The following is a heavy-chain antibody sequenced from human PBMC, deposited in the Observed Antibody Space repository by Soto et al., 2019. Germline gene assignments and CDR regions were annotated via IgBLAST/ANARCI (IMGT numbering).Heavy chain of an antibody. J-gene: IGHJ4*02. Sequence: SETLSLTCAVYGGSFSGYYRSWIRQPPGKGLEWIGEINHSGSTNYNPSLKSRVTISVDTSKNQFSLKLSSVTAADTAVYYCASFGYCSGGSCQRIDYWGQGTLVTVSS. V-gene: IGHV4-34*01. CDR1: GGSFSGYY. CDR2: INHSGST. CDR3: ASFGYCSGGSCQRIDY. D-gene: IGHD2-15*01.